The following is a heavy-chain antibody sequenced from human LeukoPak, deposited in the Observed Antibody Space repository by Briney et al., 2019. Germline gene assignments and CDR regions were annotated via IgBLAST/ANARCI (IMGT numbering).Heavy chain of an antibody. V-gene: IGHV4-59*01. J-gene: IGHJ4*02. CDR3: ARDVGSPFGGDYLDY. CDR2: IYYSGST. Sequence: PSETLSLTWSVSGGSISSYYWSWIRQPPGKGLEWIGYIYYSGSTNYNPSLKSRVTISVDTSKKQFSLKLSSVTAADTAVYYCARDVGSPFGGDYLDYWGQGTLVTVSS. CDR1: GGSISSYY. D-gene: IGHD2-21*01.